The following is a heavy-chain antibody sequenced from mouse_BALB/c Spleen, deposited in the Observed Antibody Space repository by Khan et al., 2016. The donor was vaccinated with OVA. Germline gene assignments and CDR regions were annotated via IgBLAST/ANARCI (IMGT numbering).Heavy chain of an antibody. CDR3: ARSGYGNPFAY. CDR2: INPSNGDT. Sequence: QVQLQQPGAELVKPGVSVKISCKAAGYTFTSYYMYWVKQRPGQGLEWIGGINPSNGDTHFNEKFKNKATLTVDKSSSTAYMQLSSLTSEDSAVXYCARSGYGNPFAYWGQGSLVTVSA. CDR1: GYTFTSYY. V-gene: IGHV1S81*02. J-gene: IGHJ3*01. D-gene: IGHD2-1*01.